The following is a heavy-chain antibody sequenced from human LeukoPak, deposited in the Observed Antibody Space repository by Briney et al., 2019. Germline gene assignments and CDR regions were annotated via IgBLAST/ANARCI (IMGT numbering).Heavy chain of an antibody. J-gene: IGHJ3*02. CDR3: AKSESSGWPIDAFDI. CDR2: ISWNSGSI. Sequence: PGRSLRLSCAASGFTFDGYAMHWVRQAPGKGLEWVSGISWNSGSIGYADSVKGRFTISRDNAKNSLYLQMNSLRAEDMALYYCAKSESSGWPIDAFDIWGQGTMVTVSS. V-gene: IGHV3-9*03. D-gene: IGHD6-19*01. CDR1: GFTFDGYA.